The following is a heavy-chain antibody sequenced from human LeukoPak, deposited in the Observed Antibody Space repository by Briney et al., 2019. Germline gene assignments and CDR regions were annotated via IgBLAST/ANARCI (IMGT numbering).Heavy chain of an antibody. CDR3: ARDQWLEENTNWFDP. V-gene: IGHV1-69*06. Sequence: SVKVSCKASGGTFSSYAISWVRQAPGQGLEWMGVIIPIFGTANYAQKFQGRVTITADKSTSTAYMELSSLRSEDTAVYYCARDQWLEENTNWFDPWGQGTLVTVSS. D-gene: IGHD6-19*01. CDR2: IIPIFGTA. J-gene: IGHJ5*02. CDR1: GGTFSSYA.